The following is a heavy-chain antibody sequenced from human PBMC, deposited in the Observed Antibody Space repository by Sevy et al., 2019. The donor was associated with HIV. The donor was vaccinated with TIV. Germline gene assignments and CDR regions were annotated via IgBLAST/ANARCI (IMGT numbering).Heavy chain of an antibody. J-gene: IGHJ5*02. Sequence: SETLSLTCAVHDGSFSGYYWNWIRQLPGKGLEWIGEINESGITYYNPSLKSRVTISVDTSKKQSSVKLNSVTAVDSAVYFCARSPPVVVVPGAPSWFDPWGQGTLVTVSS. D-gene: IGHD2-2*01. CDR1: DGSFSGYY. CDR3: ARSPPVVVVPGAPSWFDP. CDR2: INESGIT. V-gene: IGHV4-34*01.